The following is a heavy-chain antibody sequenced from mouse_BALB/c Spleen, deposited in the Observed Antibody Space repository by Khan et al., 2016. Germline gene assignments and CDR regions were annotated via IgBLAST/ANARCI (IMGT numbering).Heavy chain of an antibody. Sequence: QVQLQQSGAELVRPGTSVKVSCKASGYAFTNYLIEWVKQRPGQGLEWIGVINPGSGGTNYNEKFKGKATLTADKSSSTDYMQLSSLTSDDSAVYFCARSDGYDVGYAYWGQGTLVTVSA. CDR2: INPGSGGT. D-gene: IGHD2-2*01. CDR1: GYAFTNYL. J-gene: IGHJ3*01. V-gene: IGHV1-54*01. CDR3: ARSDGYDVGYAY.